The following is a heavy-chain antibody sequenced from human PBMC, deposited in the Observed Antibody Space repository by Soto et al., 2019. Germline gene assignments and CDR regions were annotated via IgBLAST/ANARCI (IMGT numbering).Heavy chain of an antibody. J-gene: IGHJ4*02. D-gene: IGHD3-22*01. Sequence: GPSVKVSCKASGYVFIDFPMHWVRQAPGQGLEWMGLIIAGNGVPKYSQKFRGRVTFTRDTSATTAYMELSSLTPEDTAVYYCARGGNSYDSSGYSAYWGQGTLVTVSS. V-gene: IGHV1-3*01. CDR1: GYVFIDFP. CDR2: IIAGNGVP. CDR3: ARGGNSYDSSGYSAY.